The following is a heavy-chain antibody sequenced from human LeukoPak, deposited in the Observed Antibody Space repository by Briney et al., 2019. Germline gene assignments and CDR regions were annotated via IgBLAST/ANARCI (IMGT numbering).Heavy chain of an antibody. Sequence: GGSLRLSCAASGFTFSSYAMSWVRQAPGKGLEWVSLISGDGGSTYYADSVKGRFTISRDNSKNSLYLQMNSLRTEDTALYYCAKGAAMVTRTFDYWGQGTLVTVSS. D-gene: IGHD5-18*01. CDR2: ISGDGGST. J-gene: IGHJ4*02. CDR1: GFTFSSYA. V-gene: IGHV3-43*02. CDR3: AKGAAMVTRTFDY.